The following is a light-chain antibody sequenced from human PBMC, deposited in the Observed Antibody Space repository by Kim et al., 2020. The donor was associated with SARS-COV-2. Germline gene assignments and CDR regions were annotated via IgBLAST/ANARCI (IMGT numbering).Light chain of an antibody. CDR1: SLRSYY. CDR2: GKN. J-gene: IGLJ2*01. V-gene: IGLV3-19*01. Sequence: ALGQTVRITCQGASLRSYYATWYQQKPGQAPILVIYGKNNRPSGIPDRFSGSSSGNTASLTITGTQAGDEADYYCNSRDSNDNVVFGGGTKVTVL. CDR3: NSRDSNDNVV.